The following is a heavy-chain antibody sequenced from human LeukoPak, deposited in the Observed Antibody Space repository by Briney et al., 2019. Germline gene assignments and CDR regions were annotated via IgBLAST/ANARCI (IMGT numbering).Heavy chain of an antibody. J-gene: IGHJ4*02. V-gene: IGHV3-21*01. CDR2: INSAGTSK. CDR3: ARGRNAGGPYYSDY. D-gene: IGHD4-23*01. CDR1: GFTFSTYA. Sequence: PGGSLRLSCAASGFTFSTYAITWVRQVPGKGLEWVSSINSAGTSKKYVDSLKGRFTISRDNAKNSLFLQLSSLRDEDTAVYYCARGRNAGGPYYSDYWGQGTLVTVSS.